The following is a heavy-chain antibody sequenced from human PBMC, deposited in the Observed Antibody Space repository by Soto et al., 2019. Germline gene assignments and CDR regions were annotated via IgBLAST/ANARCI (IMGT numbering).Heavy chain of an antibody. J-gene: IGHJ4*02. D-gene: IGHD3-9*01. V-gene: IGHV2-70*11. CDR2: IDWDDDK. CDR1: GFSLSTSGMC. CDR3: AXXYYDILTGYYKFDY. Sequence: GPTLVNPTQTLTLTCTFSGFSLSTSGMCVSWIRQPPGKALEWLARIDWDDDKYYSTSLKTRLTISKDASKNQVVLTMTNMDPVDTATXYCAXXYYDILTGYYKFDYWGQGTLVTVSS.